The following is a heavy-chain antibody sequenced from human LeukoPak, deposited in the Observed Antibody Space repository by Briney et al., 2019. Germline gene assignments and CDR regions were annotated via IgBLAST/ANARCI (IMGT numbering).Heavy chain of an antibody. V-gene: IGHV1-2*02. D-gene: IGHD1-26*01. CDR3: ASEEYSGSSSAFDI. J-gene: IGHJ3*02. CDR1: GYTFTDHY. CDR2: INPNSGDT. Sequence: ASVTVSCKASGYTFTDHYVHWVRQAPGQGLEWMGWINPNSGDTNSAQKLQGRATMTRDTSTSTAYMGLSRLRSDDTAVYYRASEEYSGSSSAFDIWGQGTMVTVSS.